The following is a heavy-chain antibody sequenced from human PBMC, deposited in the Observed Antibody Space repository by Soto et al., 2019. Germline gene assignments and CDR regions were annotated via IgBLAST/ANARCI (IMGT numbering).Heavy chain of an antibody. D-gene: IGHD3-22*01. V-gene: IGHV1-69*13. Sequence: SVKVSCKASGGTFSSYAISWVRQAPGQGLEWMGGIIPIFGTANYAQKFQGRVTITADESTSTAYMELSSLRSEDTAVYYCARDLGIRNYYDSSGYPSRYGMDVWGQGTTVTVSS. CDR1: GGTFSSYA. CDR3: ARDLGIRNYYDSSGYPSRYGMDV. J-gene: IGHJ6*02. CDR2: IIPIFGTA.